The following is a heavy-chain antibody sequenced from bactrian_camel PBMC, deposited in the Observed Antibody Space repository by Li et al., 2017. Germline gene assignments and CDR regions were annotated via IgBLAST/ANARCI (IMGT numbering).Heavy chain of an antibody. J-gene: IGHJ4*01. CDR1: GFRFGDYP. D-gene: IGHD1*01. V-gene: IGHV3S42*01. CDR3: AADLRCPWGKDDAI. Sequence: VQLVESGGDLVQPGGSLTLSCAASGFRFGDYPMSWVRQAPGKALEWLAQIDYSGTLTRINTPAEGRFTISQDKPKNMWYLQMNNLKPEDTAMYICAADLRCPWGKDDAIWGQGTQVTVS. CDR2: IDYSGTLT.